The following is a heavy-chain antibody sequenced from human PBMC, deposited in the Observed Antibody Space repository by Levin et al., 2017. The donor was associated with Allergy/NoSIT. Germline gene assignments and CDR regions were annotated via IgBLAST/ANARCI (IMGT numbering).Heavy chain of an antibody. CDR2: IIPIFGTP. Sequence: AASVKVSCKASGGTFSSYAISWVRQAPGQGLEWMGGIIPIFGTPNYAQKFQGRVTITADESTSTAYMELSSLRSDDTAVYFCAAGSGELLGWYFDLWGRGTLVTVSS. CDR3: AAGSGELLGWYFDL. J-gene: IGHJ2*01. D-gene: IGHD3-10*01. CDR1: GGTFSSYA. V-gene: IGHV1-69*13.